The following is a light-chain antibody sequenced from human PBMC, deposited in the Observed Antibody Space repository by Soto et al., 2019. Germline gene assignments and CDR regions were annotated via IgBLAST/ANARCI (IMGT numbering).Light chain of an antibody. CDR1: QSVSSN. CDR2: GAS. J-gene: IGKJ4*01. CDR3: QQYHDWVT. V-gene: IGKV3D-15*01. Sequence: EIMLTQSPGTLSVSPGESATLSCGTSQSVSSNLAWYQQKPGQAPRLLIYGASTRATGIPARFSGSGSGTEFTLTISYLRPEDSAVYFCQQYHDWVTFGGGTKVDIK.